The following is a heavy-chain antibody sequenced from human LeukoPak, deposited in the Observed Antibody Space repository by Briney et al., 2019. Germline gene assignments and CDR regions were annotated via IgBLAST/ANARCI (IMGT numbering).Heavy chain of an antibody. CDR3: ARARGDLSLDY. CDR1: IESFSGYY. V-gene: IGHV4-34*01. Sequence: KTSETLSLTCAVYIESFSGYYWTWIRQPPGKGLEWIGETTHSGSTNYNPSLKSRVTISVATSKNQFSLKLSSLIAADTAVYYCARARGDLSLDYWGRGTPVTVSS. CDR2: TTHSGST. J-gene: IGHJ4*02. D-gene: IGHD2-21*02.